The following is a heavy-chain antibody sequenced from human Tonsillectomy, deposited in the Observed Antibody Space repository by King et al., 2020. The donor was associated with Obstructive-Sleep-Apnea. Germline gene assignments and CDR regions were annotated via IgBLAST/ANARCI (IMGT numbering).Heavy chain of an antibody. CDR2: IIPILGIA. J-gene: IGHJ6*02. V-gene: IGHV1-69*04. CDR1: GGTFSSYA. CDR3: ARAQSPTAPYSSSWYKRDYYYYGMDV. Sequence: LQLVQSGAEVKKPGSSVKVSCKASGGTFSSYAISWVRQAPGQGLEWMGRIIPILGIANYAQKFQGRVTITADKSTSTAYMELSSLRSEDTAVYYCARAQSPTAPYSSSWYKRDYYYYGMDVWGQGTTVTVSS. D-gene: IGHD6-13*01.